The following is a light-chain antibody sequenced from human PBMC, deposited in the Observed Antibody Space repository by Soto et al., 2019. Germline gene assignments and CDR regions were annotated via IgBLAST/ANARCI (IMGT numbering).Light chain of an antibody. Sequence: QSVLTQPASMSGSPGQSITISCTGTSGDVAVYNYVSWYQQHPGKAPKLLIYDVSNRPSGVSDRFSGSRSGDTASLTISGVQAADEADYYCSSYATASPLFGGGTKVTVL. V-gene: IGLV2-14*03. CDR1: SGDVAVYNY. CDR3: SSYATASPL. CDR2: DVS. J-gene: IGLJ2*01.